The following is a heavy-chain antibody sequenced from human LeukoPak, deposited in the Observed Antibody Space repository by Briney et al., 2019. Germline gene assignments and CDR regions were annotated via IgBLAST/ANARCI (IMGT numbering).Heavy chain of an antibody. CDR2: IHYSGST. D-gene: IGHD3-22*01. CDR3: ARGGYDSRGYYHFDH. Sequence: SETLSLTCTVSGGSVSSSSSYWAWIRQPPGKGLEWIGSIHYSGSTYYKPSLNSRVTMSVDTSTNQVSLKLSSVTAADTAVYYCARGGYDSRGYYHFDHWGQGTLVTVSS. J-gene: IGHJ4*02. CDR1: GGSVSSSSSY. V-gene: IGHV4-39*07.